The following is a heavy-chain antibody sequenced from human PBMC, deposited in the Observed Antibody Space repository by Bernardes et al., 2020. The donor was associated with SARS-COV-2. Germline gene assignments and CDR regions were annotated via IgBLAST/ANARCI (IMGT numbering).Heavy chain of an antibody. J-gene: IGHJ5*02. V-gene: IGHV2-5*02. CDR3: AHRRSSGWWGDWFDP. CDR2: IYWDDDK. CDR1: GFSLSPSGVG. Sequence: SGTTLLKPTQPLTLTCSFSGFSLSPSGVGVGWIRQPPGKALEWLALIYWDDDKRYSPSLKSRLTITKDTSKNQVVLTMTNMDPVDTATYYCAHRRSSGWWGDWFDPWGQGTLVTVSS. D-gene: IGHD6-19*01.